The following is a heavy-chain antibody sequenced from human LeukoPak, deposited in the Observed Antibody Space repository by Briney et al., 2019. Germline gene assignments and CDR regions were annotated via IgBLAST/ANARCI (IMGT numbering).Heavy chain of an antibody. CDR2: INTNTGNP. D-gene: IGHD1-7*01. V-gene: IGHV7-4-1*02. Sequence: ASVKVSCKASGYTFTSYAMNWVRQAPGQGLEWMGWINTNTGNPTYAQGFTGRFVFSLDTSVSTAYLQISSLKAEDTAVYYCARAPGIYWNFSELNDNWFDPWGQGTLVTVSS. CDR1: GYTFTSYA. J-gene: IGHJ5*02. CDR3: ARAPGIYWNFSELNDNWFDP.